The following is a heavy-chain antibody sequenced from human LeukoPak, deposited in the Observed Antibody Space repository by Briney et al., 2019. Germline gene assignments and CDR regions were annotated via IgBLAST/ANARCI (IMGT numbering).Heavy chain of an antibody. D-gene: IGHD3-22*01. CDR1: GGSISSSSYY. CDR3: ARNLVGMIDYGFDP. CDR2: IYYSGST. Sequence: PSETLSLTCTVSGGSISSSSYYWGWIRQPPGKGLEWIGSIYYSGSTYYNPSLKSRVTMSVDTSKNQFSLKLSSVTAADTAVYYCARNLVGMIDYGFDPWGQGTLVTVSS. V-gene: IGHV4-39*07. J-gene: IGHJ5*02.